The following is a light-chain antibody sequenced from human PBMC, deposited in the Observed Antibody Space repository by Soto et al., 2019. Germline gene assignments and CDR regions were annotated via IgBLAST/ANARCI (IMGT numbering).Light chain of an antibody. CDR3: QSYDRSSLYV. V-gene: IGLV6-57*02. CDR1: SGSVASNY. Sequence: NFMLTQPHSVSESPGKTVTISCTGSSGSVASNYVHWYQRRPGSAPTIVIYGDNQRPPGVPDRFSGSIDSSSTSASLTISSLKAEDEADYFCQSYDRSSLYVFGTGTKVTVL. CDR2: GDN. J-gene: IGLJ1*01.